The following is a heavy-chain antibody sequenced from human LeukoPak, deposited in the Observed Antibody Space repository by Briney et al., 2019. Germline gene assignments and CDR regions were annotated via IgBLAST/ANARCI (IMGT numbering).Heavy chain of an antibody. CDR1: GGSISSGGYS. V-gene: IGHV4-30-2*01. CDR3: AREDDSSGYYFTGDAFDI. J-gene: IGHJ3*02. D-gene: IGHD3-22*01. CDR2: IYHSGST. Sequence: SQTLSLTCAVSGGSISSGGYSWSWIRQPPGKGLEWIGYIYHSGSTSYNPSLKSRVTMSVDTSKNQFSLKLSSVTAADTAVYYCAREDDSSGYYFTGDAFDIWGQGTMVTVSS.